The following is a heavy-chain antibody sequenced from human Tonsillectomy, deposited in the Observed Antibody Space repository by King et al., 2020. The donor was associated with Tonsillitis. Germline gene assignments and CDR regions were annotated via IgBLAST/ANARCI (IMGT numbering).Heavy chain of an antibody. CDR3: AKGFGYCTSTSCYTSFDY. CDR2: ISDSGGST. V-gene: IGHV3-23*04. J-gene: IGHJ4*02. Sequence: DVQLVESGGGWVQPGGSLRLSCAASGFSFSSYVMNWVRQAPGKGLEWVSSISDSGGSTSYGDSLKGRFTISRDNSKNTLYLQMNSLRAEDTALYYCAKGFGYCTSTSCYTSFDYWGQGTLVTVSS. CDR1: GFSFSSYV. D-gene: IGHD2-2*02.